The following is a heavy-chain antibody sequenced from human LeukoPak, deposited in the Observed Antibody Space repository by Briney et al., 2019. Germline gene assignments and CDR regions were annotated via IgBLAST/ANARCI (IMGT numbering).Heavy chain of an antibody. CDR1: GYTLTSYD. J-gene: IGHJ4*02. CDR2: MNPNSGNT. D-gene: IGHD1-26*01. Sequence: ASVKVSCKASGYTLTSYDIDWVRQAAGQGLEWMGWMNPNSGNTGYAQKFQGRVTITRNTSISTAYMELSSLRSEDTAVYYCARVLGIVGATTGFNYWGRGTLVTVSS. CDR3: ARVLGIVGATTGFNY. V-gene: IGHV1-8*03.